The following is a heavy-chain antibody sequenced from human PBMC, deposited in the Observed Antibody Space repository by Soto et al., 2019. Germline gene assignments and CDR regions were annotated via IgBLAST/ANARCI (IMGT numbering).Heavy chain of an antibody. D-gene: IGHD5-18*01. Sequence: QVQLQQWGAGLLKPSETLSLTCAVYGGSFSGYYWSWIRQPPGKGLEWIGEINHSGSTNYNPSLKSRVTLSVDTSKNQFSLKLSSVTAADTAVYYCARGGYSYGWEDYYYGMDVWGQGTTVTVSS. J-gene: IGHJ6*02. CDR3: ARGGYSYGWEDYYYGMDV. V-gene: IGHV4-34*01. CDR1: GGSFSGYY. CDR2: INHSGST.